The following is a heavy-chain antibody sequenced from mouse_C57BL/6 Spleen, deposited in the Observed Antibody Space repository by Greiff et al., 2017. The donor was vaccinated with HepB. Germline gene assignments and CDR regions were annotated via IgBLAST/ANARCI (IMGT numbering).Heavy chain of an antibody. CDR2: INPNNGGT. J-gene: IGHJ3*01. V-gene: IGHV1-26*01. Sequence: EVQLQQSGPELVKPGASVKISCKASGYTFTDYYMNWVKQSHGKSLEWIGDINPNNGGTSYNQKFKGKATLTVDKSSSTAYMELRSLTSEDSAVYYCARETYYGSSWFAYWGQGTLVTVSA. CDR1: GYTFTDYY. D-gene: IGHD1-1*02. CDR3: ARETYYGSSWFAY.